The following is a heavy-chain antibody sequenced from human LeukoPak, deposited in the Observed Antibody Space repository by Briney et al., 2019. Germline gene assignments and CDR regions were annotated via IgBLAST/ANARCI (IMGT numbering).Heavy chain of an antibody. CDR2: INPNSGGT. Sequence: VASVKVPCKASGYTFTGYYMHWVRQAPGQGLEWMGWINPNSGGTNYAQKFQGRVTMTRDTSISTAYMELSRLRSDDTAVYYCARVSVVPAGFDPWGQGTLVTVSS. J-gene: IGHJ5*02. CDR3: ARVSVVPAGFDP. V-gene: IGHV1-2*02. CDR1: GYTFTGYY. D-gene: IGHD2-2*01.